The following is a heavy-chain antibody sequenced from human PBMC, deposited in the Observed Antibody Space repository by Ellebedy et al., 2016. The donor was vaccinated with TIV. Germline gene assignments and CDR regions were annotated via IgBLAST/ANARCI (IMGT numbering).Heavy chain of an antibody. CDR2: IYYSGST. J-gene: IGHJ3*02. D-gene: IGHD2-15*01. V-gene: IGHV4-39*07. CDR1: GGSISSSSYY. Sequence: GSLRLSXTVSGGSISSSSYYWGWIRQPPGKGLEWIGSIYYSGSTYYNPSLKSRVTISVDTSKNQFSLKLSSVTAADTAVYYCARPREVAATNDAFDIWGQGTMVTVSS. CDR3: ARPREVAATNDAFDI.